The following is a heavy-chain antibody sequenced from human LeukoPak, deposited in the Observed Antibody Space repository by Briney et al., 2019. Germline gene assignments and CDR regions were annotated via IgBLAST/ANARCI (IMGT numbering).Heavy chain of an antibody. D-gene: IGHD3-22*01. CDR3: ARGSYYDSSGYFDHYYYMDV. V-gene: IGHV1-46*01. J-gene: IGHJ6*03. Sequence: EASVKVSCKASGYTFTIYYMHWVRQAPGQGREWMGMINPSGGSTSYAQKFQGRGTITRDMSRSTVYMEVRSVRCGDTAVCNCARGSYYDSSGYFDHYYYMDVWGKGTTVTVSS. CDR2: INPSGGST. CDR1: GYTFTIYY.